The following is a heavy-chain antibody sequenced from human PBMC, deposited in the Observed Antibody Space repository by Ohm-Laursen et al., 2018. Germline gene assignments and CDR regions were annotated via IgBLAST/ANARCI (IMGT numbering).Heavy chain of an antibody. CDR1: GFTFDDYA. J-gene: IGHJ4*02. CDR2: ISWNGGSI. CDR3: AKDNSAFGELLS. V-gene: IGHV3-9*01. D-gene: IGHD3-10*01. Sequence: SLRLSCAASGFTFDDYAMHWVRQAPGKGLEWVSGISWNGGSIGYADSVKGRFTISRDNAKNSLYLQTNSLRAEDTALYYCAKDNSAFGELLSWGQGALVTVSS.